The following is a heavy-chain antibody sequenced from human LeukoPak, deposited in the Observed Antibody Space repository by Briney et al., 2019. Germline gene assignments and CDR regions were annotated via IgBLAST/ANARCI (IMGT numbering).Heavy chain of an antibody. V-gene: IGHV1-46*01. CDR3: ARTPRAYCGGDCYPLGY. D-gene: IGHD2-21*02. Sequence: ASVKVSCQASGYTFTSYYMHWVRQAPGQGLEWMGIINPSGGSTSYAQKFQGRVTMTRDTSTSTVYMELSSLRSEDTAVYYCARTPRAYCGGDCYPLGYWGQGTLVTVSS. J-gene: IGHJ4*02. CDR1: GYTFTSYY. CDR2: INPSGGST.